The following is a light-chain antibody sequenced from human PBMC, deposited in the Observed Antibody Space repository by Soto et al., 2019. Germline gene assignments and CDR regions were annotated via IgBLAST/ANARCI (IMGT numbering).Light chain of an antibody. CDR3: SSYTTSNTRQIV. CDR2: DVS. J-gene: IGLJ1*01. V-gene: IGLV2-14*03. Sequence: QCALTQAAYVSGSAAQSIPIFCTENSRDVGSYNYVSWYQHHPGKAPKLIIFDVSNLPSGVSNPFSGSKSGNTASLTISALQPEDEADYYCSSYTTSNTRQIVFGTGTKVTVL. CDR1: SRDVGSYNY.